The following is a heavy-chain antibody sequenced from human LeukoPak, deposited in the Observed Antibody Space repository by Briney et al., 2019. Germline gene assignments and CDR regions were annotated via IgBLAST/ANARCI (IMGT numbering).Heavy chain of an antibody. CDR1: GESFSGYY. J-gene: IGHJ4*02. D-gene: IGHD3-10*01. V-gene: IGHV4-34*01. Sequence: SETLSLTCAVYGESFSGYYWSWIRQPPGKGLEWIGEINHSGSTNYNPSLKSRVTISVDTSKNQFSLKLSSVTAADTAVYYCARGFDHYYGSGSYFRWGQGTLVTVSS. CDR3: ARGFDHYYGSGSYFR. CDR2: INHSGST.